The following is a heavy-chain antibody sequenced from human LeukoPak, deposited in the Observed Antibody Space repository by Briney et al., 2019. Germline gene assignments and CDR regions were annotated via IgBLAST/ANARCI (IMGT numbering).Heavy chain of an antibody. D-gene: IGHD6-13*01. CDR3: AKDLPIRDGAAADDY. CDR2: ISGSGGST. V-gene: IGHV3-23*01. CDR1: GFTFSSYA. J-gene: IGHJ4*02. Sequence: GGSLRLSCAASGFTFSSYAMSWVRQAPGKGLEWVSAISGSGGSTYYADSVKGRFTISRDNSKNTLYLQMNSLRAEDTAVYYCAKDLPIRDGAAADDYWGQGTLVTVFS.